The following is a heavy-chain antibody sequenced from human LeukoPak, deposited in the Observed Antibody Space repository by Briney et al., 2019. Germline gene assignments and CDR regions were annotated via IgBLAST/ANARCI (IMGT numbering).Heavy chain of an antibody. J-gene: IGHJ6*03. D-gene: IGHD4-17*01. CDR1: GGSFSGYY. CDR3: ARGRTVTYYYYYYMDV. Sequence: SETLSLTCAVYGGSFSGYYWSWIRQPPGKGLEWIGEINHSGSTNYNPSLKSRVTISVDTSKNQFSLKLSSVTAADTAVYYCARGRTVTYYYYYYMDVWGKGTTVTVSS. CDR2: INHSGST. V-gene: IGHV4-34*01.